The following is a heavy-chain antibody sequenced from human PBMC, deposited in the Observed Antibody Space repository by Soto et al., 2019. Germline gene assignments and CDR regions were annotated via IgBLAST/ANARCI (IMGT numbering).Heavy chain of an antibody. J-gene: IGHJ4*02. Sequence: QVTLKESGPVLVKPTQTLTLTCTVSGFTLTNGKMGVSWIRQPPGKALEWLAHVFSNDVQSYSTSLKSRLTISKDTCSSQVVLTMTIMDPVHTATYYCARNPDTSMHFDHWGQGTLVTVSS. V-gene: IGHV2-26*01. D-gene: IGHD5-18*01. CDR2: VFSNDVQ. CDR3: ARNPDTSMHFDH. CDR1: GFTLTNGKMG.